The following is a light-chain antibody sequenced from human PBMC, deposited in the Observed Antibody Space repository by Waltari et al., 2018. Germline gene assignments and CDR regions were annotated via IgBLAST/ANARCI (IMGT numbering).Light chain of an antibody. CDR3: MQGSHWPRT. J-gene: IGKJ2*01. V-gene: IGKV2-30*02. Sequence: DVVMTQSPLSLPVTLGQPASISCRSSQSLVPSYGNTYLNWFQQRPGQSPRRLIYKVSKRDSGVPDRFSGSGSGTDFTLKISRVEAEDVGVYYCMQGSHWPRTFGQGTKLEI. CDR2: KVS. CDR1: QSLVPSYGNTY.